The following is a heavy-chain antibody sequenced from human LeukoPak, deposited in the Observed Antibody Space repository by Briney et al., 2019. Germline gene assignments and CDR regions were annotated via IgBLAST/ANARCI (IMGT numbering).Heavy chain of an antibody. CDR2: IHYSGST. J-gene: IGHJ4*02. CDR1: GVSISSSNHY. V-gene: IGHV4-39*06. D-gene: IGHD5-24*01. CDR3: AREDLEMATTWYFDY. Sequence: PSETLSLTCIVSGVSISSSNHYWGWIRQPPGKGLEWIGSIHYSGSTYYNSSLKSRVSISVDTSKNPFPLKLNSVTAADTAVYYCAREDLEMATTWYFDYWGQGTLVPVSS.